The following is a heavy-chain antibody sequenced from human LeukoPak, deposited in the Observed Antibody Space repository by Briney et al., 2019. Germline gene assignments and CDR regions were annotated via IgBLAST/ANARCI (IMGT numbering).Heavy chain of an antibody. CDR2: ISSGSTYI. V-gene: IGHV3-21*01. Sequence: GGSLRLSCAASGFTFSSFGMNWVRQGPGKGLEWVSSISSGSTYIYYADSVKGRFTISRENAKNSLYLQMNSLRAEDTAVYYCARDYYDSSGYWNYWGQGTLVTVSS. D-gene: IGHD3-22*01. CDR3: ARDYYDSSGYWNY. CDR1: GFTFSSFG. J-gene: IGHJ4*02.